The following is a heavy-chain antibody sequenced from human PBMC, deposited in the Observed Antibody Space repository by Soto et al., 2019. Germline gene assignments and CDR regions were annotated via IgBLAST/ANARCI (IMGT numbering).Heavy chain of an antibody. V-gene: IGHV3-73*01. CDR1: GFTFSGSA. Sequence: GGSLRLSCAASGFTFSGSAMHWVRQASGRGLEWVGRIRSKANSYATAYAASVKGRFTISRDDSKNTAYLQMNSLKTEDTAVYYCTRQSRWAAAYYYYGMDVWGQGTTVTVSS. CDR3: TRQSRWAAAYYYYGMDV. CDR2: IRSKANSYAT. J-gene: IGHJ6*02. D-gene: IGHD6-13*01.